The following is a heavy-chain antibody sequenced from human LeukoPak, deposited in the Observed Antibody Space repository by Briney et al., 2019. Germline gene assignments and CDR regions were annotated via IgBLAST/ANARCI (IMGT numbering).Heavy chain of an antibody. V-gene: IGHV4-39*07. CDR2: IYHSGSN. Sequence: PSETLSLTCSVSGDSVSRSDSYWDWIRQPPGKGLEWIGTIYHSGSNYYNTSLKSRVTISVDTSKNQFSLKLSSVTAADTAVYYCARRSSLLAFDIWGQGTMVTVSS. CDR3: ARRSSLLAFDI. D-gene: IGHD6-13*01. J-gene: IGHJ3*02. CDR1: GDSVSRSDSY.